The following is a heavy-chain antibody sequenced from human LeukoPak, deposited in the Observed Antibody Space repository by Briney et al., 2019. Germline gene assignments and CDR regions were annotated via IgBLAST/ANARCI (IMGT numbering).Heavy chain of an antibody. J-gene: IGHJ4*02. CDR3: ARGGGGAKAFYFDY. D-gene: IGHD1-26*01. V-gene: IGHV4-34*01. CDR2: IDNNGIT. Sequence: PSETLSLTCAVSGESFSGNFWTRIRQSPGEGLEWIGEIDNNGITNYNPSLKSRVTMSVDTTRKRFSLRLTSESAADTGVYYCARGGGGAKAFYFDYWGQGSLVTVSS. CDR1: GESFSGNF.